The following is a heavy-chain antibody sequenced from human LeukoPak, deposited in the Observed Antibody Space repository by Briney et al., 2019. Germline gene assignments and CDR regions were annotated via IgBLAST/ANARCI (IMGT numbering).Heavy chain of an antibody. CDR3: ATWDSGRYSQIDN. CDR1: GGPVSSSSYY. J-gene: IGHJ4*02. D-gene: IGHD1-26*01. CDR2: IYYAGDT. Sequence: PSETLSLTCTVSGGPVSSSSYYWGWVRQSPEKGLECIGTIYYAGDTYYNPSLESRLTISVDTSKNQFSLKLRSVTAADTAVYYCATWDSGRYSQIDNWGQGTLVTASS. V-gene: IGHV4-39*01.